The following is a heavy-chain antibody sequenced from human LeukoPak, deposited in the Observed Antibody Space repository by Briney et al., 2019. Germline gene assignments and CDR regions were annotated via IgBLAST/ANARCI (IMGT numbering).Heavy chain of an antibody. CDR1: GFTFSSYS. CDR3: ASCYSGWTAEYFQH. CDR2: ISSSSSYI. D-gene: IGHD6-19*01. J-gene: IGHJ1*01. V-gene: IGHV3-21*04. Sequence: PGGSLRLSCAASGFTFSSYSMNWVRQAPGKGLEWVSSISSSSSYIYYADSVKGRFTISRDNAKNSLYLQMNSLRAEDTAVYYCASCYSGWTAEYFQHWGQGTLVTVSS.